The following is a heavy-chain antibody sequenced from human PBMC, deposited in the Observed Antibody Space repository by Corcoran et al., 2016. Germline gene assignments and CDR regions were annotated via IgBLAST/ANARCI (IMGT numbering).Heavy chain of an antibody. CDR3: AKGSGYYDSSGYSNDAFDI. V-gene: IGHV3-30*18. D-gene: IGHD3-22*01. CDR2: ISYDGSNK. CDR1: GFTFSSYG. Sequence: QMQLVESGGGVVQPGRSLRLSCAASGFTFSSYGMHWVRQAPGKGLEWVAVISYDGSNKYYADSVKGRFTISRDNSKNTLYLQMNSLRAEDTAGYYCAKGSGYYDSSGYSNDAFDIWGQGTMVTVSS. J-gene: IGHJ3*02.